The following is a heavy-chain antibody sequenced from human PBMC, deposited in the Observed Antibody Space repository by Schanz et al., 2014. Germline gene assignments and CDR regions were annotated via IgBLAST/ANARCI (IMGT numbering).Heavy chain of an antibody. Sequence: EVQLAESGGGLVQPGGSLRLSCAASGFTFSGFWRTWVRQAPGKGLEWVANIKKDGSEKYYVDSVKGRFTISRDNAKNSLFLQMNSLRPEDTAVYYCARGRVLESWGQGTLVTVSS. J-gene: IGHJ5*02. V-gene: IGHV3-7*01. CDR2: IKKDGSEK. CDR3: ARGRVLES. D-gene: IGHD1-1*01. CDR1: GFTFSGFW.